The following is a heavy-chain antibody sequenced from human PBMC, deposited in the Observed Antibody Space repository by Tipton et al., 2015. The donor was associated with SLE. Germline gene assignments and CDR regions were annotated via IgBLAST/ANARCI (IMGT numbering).Heavy chain of an antibody. Sequence: QLVQSGAEVKKPGESLKISCKGSGYSFTSYWIGWVRQMPGKGLEWMGIIYPGGPDTRYRPPFQGQVPITADKSISTAYLQWSSLKASDTAMYYCARHSGAPYYYDSSGYDYWGQGTLVTVSS. D-gene: IGHD3-22*01. CDR2: IYPGGPDT. CDR1: GYSFTSYW. J-gene: IGHJ4*02. CDR3: ARHSGAPYYYDSSGYDY. V-gene: IGHV5-51*01.